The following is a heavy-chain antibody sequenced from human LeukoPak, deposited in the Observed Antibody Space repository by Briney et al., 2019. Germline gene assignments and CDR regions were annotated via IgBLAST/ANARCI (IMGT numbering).Heavy chain of an antibody. D-gene: IGHD4-4*01. J-gene: IGHJ4*02. Sequence: NPGGSLRLSCIVSGFTLSRHSMHWVRQAPGKGLEWVSSISSSSSYIYYADSMKGRATISRDNSKNTLYLQMNSLRAEDTAVYYCARARGYSNYAAYPVDYWGQGTLVTVSS. CDR3: ARARGYSNYAAYPVDY. V-gene: IGHV3-21*01. CDR2: ISSSSSYI. CDR1: GFTLSRHS.